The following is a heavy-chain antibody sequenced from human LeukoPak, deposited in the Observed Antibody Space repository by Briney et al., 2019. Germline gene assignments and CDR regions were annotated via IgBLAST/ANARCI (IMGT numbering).Heavy chain of an antibody. Sequence: GGSLRLSCAASGFTFRTYSMNWVRQAPGRGLEWVSYISSSSSSIYYADSVKGRFTISRDNAKNSLYLQMNSLRDEDTAVYYCAREPRESCAAFDIWGQGTMVTVSS. CDR3: AREPRESCAAFDI. V-gene: IGHV3-48*02. J-gene: IGHJ3*02. CDR2: ISSSSSSI. CDR1: GFTFRTYS.